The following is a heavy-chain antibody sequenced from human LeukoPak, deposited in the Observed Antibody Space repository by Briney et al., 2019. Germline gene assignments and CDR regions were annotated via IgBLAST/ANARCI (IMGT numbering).Heavy chain of an antibody. J-gene: IGHJ4*02. CDR2: ISLSGGST. V-gene: IGHV3-23*01. D-gene: IGHD3-16*01. CDR3: ARRGTPY. CDR1: GFTFSSYG. Sequence: GGSLRLSCATSGFTFSSYGMHWVRQAPGKGLEWVSGISLSGGSTYYADFVKGRFTISRDNSKNTLYLQMNTLRAEDTAVYYCARRGTPYWGQGTLVTVSS.